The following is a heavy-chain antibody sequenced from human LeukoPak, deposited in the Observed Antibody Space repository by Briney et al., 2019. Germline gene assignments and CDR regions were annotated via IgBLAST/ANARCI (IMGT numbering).Heavy chain of an antibody. V-gene: IGHV4-59*08. D-gene: IGHD3-9*01. CDR3: ARAPYYDILTGSYYFDY. Sequence: SETLSLTCTVSGGSISSYYWSWIRQPPGKGLEWIGYIYYSGSTNYNPSLKSRVTISVDTSKNQFSLKLSSVTAADTAVYYCARAPYYDILTGSYYFDYWGQGTLVTVSS. CDR1: GGSISSYY. CDR2: IYYSGST. J-gene: IGHJ4*02.